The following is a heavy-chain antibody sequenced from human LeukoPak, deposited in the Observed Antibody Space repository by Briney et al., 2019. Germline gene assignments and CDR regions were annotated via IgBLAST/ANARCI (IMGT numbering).Heavy chain of an antibody. CDR1: GFSFRSYG. CDR3: AKGESITSAWFDS. J-gene: IGHJ5*01. D-gene: IGHD5-24*01. CDR2: ISSDEINE. Sequence: GGSLRLSCAASGFSFRSYGMHWVRQAPGKGLEWVAVISSDEINEYYADSVKGRFTISRDNSKNTLYLQINSLRGEDTAVYYCAKGESITSAWFDSWGQGTLVTVSS. V-gene: IGHV3-30*18.